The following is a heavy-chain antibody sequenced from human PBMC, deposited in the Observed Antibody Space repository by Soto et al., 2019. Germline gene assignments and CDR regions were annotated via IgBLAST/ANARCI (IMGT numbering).Heavy chain of an antibody. CDR2: IVVGSGNT. CDR3: AADTQVGATLVDY. V-gene: IGHV1-58*01. CDR1: GFTFTSSA. J-gene: IGHJ4*02. D-gene: IGHD1-26*01. Sequence: SVKVSCKASGFTFTSSAVQWVRRARGQRLEWIGWIVVGSGNTNYAQKFQERVTITRDMSTSTAYMELSSLRSEDTAVYYCAADTQVGATLVDYWGQGTLVTVSS.